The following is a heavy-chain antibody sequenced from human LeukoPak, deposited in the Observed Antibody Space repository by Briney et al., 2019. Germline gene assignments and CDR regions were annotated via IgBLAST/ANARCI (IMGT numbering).Heavy chain of an antibody. J-gene: IGHJ5*02. V-gene: IGHV1-2*02. Sequence: ASVKVSCKASGYTFTGYYMHWVRQAPGQGLEWMGWINPNSGGTNYAQKFQGRVTMTRDTSISTAYMELSRLRSDDTAVYYCARAGGCSSTSCYRTRPHNWFDPWGQGTLVTVSS. D-gene: IGHD2-2*02. CDR1: GYTFTGYY. CDR3: ARAGGCSSTSCYRTRPHNWFDP. CDR2: INPNSGGT.